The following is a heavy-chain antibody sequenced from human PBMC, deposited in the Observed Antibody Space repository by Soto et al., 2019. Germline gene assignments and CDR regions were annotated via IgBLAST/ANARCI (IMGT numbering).Heavy chain of an antibody. CDR3: AREKRHNSMGGRFGMDV. D-gene: IGHD1-1*01. CDR1: GFIFSDFS. J-gene: IGHJ6*02. V-gene: IGHV3-21*01. CDR2: IGPSGGNS. Sequence: EVQLVESGGGLVKPGGSLRLSCAVSGFIFSDFSMNWVRQAPGKGLEWVASIGPSGGNSFYADSVKGRFIISRDNAKRSLDLQINSLRAEDTAVYYCAREKRHNSMGGRFGMDVWGQGTTVTVS.